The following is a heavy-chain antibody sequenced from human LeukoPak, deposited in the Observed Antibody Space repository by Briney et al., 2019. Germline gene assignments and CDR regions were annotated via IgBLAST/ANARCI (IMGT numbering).Heavy chain of an antibody. CDR3: TKDRVLLWFRETDHDATDI. CDR1: GFTFSCYA. D-gene: IGHD3-10*01. Sequence: GASLILSCASSGFTFSCYALSLVHQAPGKGLEWGSANSCSGGSTYYADSVKGQFTICGDNSKNTLYLKMNSLRDGDTAVYYCTKDRVLLWFRETDHDATDIWGQGTMVTVSS. V-gene: IGHV3-23*01. CDR2: NSCSGGST. J-gene: IGHJ3*02.